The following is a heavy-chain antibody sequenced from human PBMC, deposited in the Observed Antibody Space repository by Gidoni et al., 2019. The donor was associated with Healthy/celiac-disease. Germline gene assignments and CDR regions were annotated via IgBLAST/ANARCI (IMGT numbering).Heavy chain of an antibody. V-gene: IGHV3-48*02. J-gene: IGHJ4*02. CDR2: IRSSSSTI. D-gene: IGHD1-1*01. CDR1: GFPFSSYS. CDR3: AREWTGTAYMALDY. Sequence: EVQLVESGGGLVQPGGSLRLSCAASGFPFSSYSMNWVRQAPGKGLEWVSYIRSSSSTIYYADSVKGRFTISRDNAKNSLYLQMNSLRDEDTAVYYCAREWTGTAYMALDYWGQGTLVTVSS.